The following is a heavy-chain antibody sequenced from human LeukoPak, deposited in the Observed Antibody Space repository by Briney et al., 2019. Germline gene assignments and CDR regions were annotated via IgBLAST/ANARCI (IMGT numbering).Heavy chain of an antibody. J-gene: IGHJ6*02. Sequence: GGPLKLPCAAPGLVFRSYGMIWVRQAPGKGLDWASGIYTNGRDTRYADSVKGRFTISRDNSKNTLYLQMHSLRVEDTAVYYCAHLVWEYVGGLDVWGQGTTVTVSS. D-gene: IGHD3/OR15-3a*01. CDR1: GLVFRSYG. CDR2: IYTNGRDT. V-gene: IGHV3-23*05. CDR3: AHLVWEYVGGLDV.